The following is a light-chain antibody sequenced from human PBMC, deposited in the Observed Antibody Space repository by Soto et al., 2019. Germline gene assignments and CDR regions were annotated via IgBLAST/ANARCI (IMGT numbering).Light chain of an antibody. Sequence: DFVMTQSPDSLTVSLGERATINCKSSQSVLYSSDNKNYLAWYQQRPGQPPKLLIYWASTRESGVPDRFRGSGSGTDFTLTISSLQAEDVAVYYCQQYYSTPSFGPGTKVEIK. CDR2: WAS. V-gene: IGKV4-1*01. CDR3: QQYYSTPS. J-gene: IGKJ3*01. CDR1: QSVLYSSDNKNY.